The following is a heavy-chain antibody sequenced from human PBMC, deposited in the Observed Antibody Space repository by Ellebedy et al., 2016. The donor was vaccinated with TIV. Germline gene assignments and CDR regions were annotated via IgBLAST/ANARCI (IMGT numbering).Heavy chain of an antibody. Sequence: PGGSLRLSSAPSGFTVGSNYMSWVRQVPGKGLEWVSVIYSGGSTYYADSVKGRFTISRDNSKNTLYLQMNSLRAEDTAVYYCASTGREQVDYWGQGTLVTVSS. CDR3: ASTGREQVDY. D-gene: IGHD3-10*01. CDR1: GFTVGSNY. CDR2: IYSGGST. V-gene: IGHV3-53*01. J-gene: IGHJ4*02.